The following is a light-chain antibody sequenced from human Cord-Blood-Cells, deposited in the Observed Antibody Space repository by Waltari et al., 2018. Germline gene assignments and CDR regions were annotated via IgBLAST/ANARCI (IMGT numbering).Light chain of an antibody. CDR1: SSAVGGYNY. V-gene: IGLV2-14*01. CDR2: EVS. CDR3: SSYTSSSGNWV. Sequence: QSALTQPASVSGSPGPSITISCTGTSSAVGGYNYVSWYQQHPCKAPKLIIYEVSNRPSGVSNRFSGSKSGNTASLTISGLQAEDEADYYCSSYTSSSGNWVFGGGTKLTVL. J-gene: IGLJ3*02.